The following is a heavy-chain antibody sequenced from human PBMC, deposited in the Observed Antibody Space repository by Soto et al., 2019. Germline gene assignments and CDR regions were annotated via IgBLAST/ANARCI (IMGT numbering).Heavy chain of an antibody. J-gene: IGHJ1*01. CDR1: GFTFRSYV. D-gene: IGHD3-16*01. CDR2: TSYDGSNK. V-gene: IGHV3-33*05. Sequence: VQLVESGGGVVQPGTSLRLSCVGSGFTFRSYVIHWVRQAPGKGLEWVALTSYDGSNKDYGDSVKGRFTISRDNSRNTVDLHMDSLRREDTALYYCARWGTTGGLDVWGQGTLVSVSS. CDR3: ARWGTTGGLDV.